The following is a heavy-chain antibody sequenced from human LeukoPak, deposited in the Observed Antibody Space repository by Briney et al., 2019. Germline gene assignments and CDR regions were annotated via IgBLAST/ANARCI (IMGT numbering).Heavy chain of an antibody. J-gene: IGHJ4*02. Sequence: GASVKVSCKASGYTFTSYGISWVRQAPGQGLEWTGWISAYNGNTNYAQKLQGRVTMTTDTSTSTAYMELRSLRSDDTAVYYCARDPGYYGSGSYYKYPFDYWGQGTLVTVSS. CDR2: ISAYNGNT. V-gene: IGHV1-18*01. CDR3: ARDPGYYGSGSYYKYPFDY. CDR1: GYTFTSYG. D-gene: IGHD3-10*01.